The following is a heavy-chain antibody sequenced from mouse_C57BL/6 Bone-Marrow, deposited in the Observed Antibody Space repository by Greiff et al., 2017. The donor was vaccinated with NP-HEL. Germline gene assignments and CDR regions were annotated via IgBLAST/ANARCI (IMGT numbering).Heavy chain of an antibody. V-gene: IGHV1-54*01. J-gene: IGHJ3*01. CDR2: INPGSGGT. D-gene: IGHD6-2*01. Sequence: QVHVKQSGAELVRPGTSVKVSCKASGYAFTNYLIEWVKQRPGQGLEWIGVINPGSGGTNYNEKFKGKATLTADKSSSTAYMQLSSLTSEDSAVYFCARSRNSLSWFAYWGQGTLVTVSA. CDR3: ARSRNSLSWFAY. CDR1: GYAFTNYL.